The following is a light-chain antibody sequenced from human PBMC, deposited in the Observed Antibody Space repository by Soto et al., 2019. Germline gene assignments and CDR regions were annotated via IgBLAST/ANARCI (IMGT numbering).Light chain of an antibody. CDR1: QSVSSSY. Sequence: EIVLTQSPGTLSLSPGEGATLSCRASQSVSSSYLAWYQLKPGQAPRLLIYGASIRATGIPDRFSGSGSETDFTLTISRLEPEDFAVYYCQQYGRSPPYTVGQGTKVDIK. CDR3: QQYGRSPPYT. CDR2: GAS. V-gene: IGKV3-20*01. J-gene: IGKJ2*01.